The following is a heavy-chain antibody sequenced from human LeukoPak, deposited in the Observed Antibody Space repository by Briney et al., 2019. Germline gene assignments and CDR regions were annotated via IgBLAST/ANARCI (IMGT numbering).Heavy chain of an antibody. CDR1: GXSISSSGYY. CDR3: ARHCSGGTCYSDFDY. V-gene: IGHV4-39*01. D-gene: IGHD2-15*01. CDR2: IFYTGST. Sequence: SETLSLTCTVSGXSISSSGYYWGWFRQPPGRGLEWIGSIFYTGSTYYNPSLKSRVTISVDTSKNQFSLKLNSVTAADTAVYYCARHCSGGTCYSDFDYWGQGTLVTVSS. J-gene: IGHJ4*02.